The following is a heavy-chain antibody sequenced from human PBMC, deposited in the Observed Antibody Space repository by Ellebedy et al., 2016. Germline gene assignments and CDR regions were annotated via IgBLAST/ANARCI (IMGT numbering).Heavy chain of an antibody. CDR2: MTGSGGST. J-gene: IGHJ6*03. CDR3: ARETAGHRGGYYMDV. CDR1: GFTFSSYA. V-gene: IGHV3-23*01. D-gene: IGHD3-10*01. Sequence: GGSLRLXXAASGFTFSSYAMSWVRQAPGKGLEWVSGMTGSGGSTNYADFVKGRLTISRDNSKKTLYLQMNSLRVEDTAVYYCARETAGHRGGYYMDVWGKGTTVTVSS.